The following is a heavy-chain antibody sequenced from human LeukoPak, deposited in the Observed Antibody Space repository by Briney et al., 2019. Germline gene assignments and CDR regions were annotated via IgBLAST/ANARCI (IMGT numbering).Heavy chain of an antibody. CDR2: ISSSSSYI. D-gene: IGHD4-17*01. CDR1: GFTFSSYS. J-gene: IGHJ4*03. V-gene: IGHV3-21*04. Sequence: GGSLRLSCAASGFTFSSYSMNWVRQAPGKGLEWVSSISSSSSYIYYADSVKGRFTISRDNSKNTLYLQMNSLRAEDTAVYYCAKEYGGDYDYFDYWGQGTMVTVSS. CDR3: AKEYGGDYDYFDY.